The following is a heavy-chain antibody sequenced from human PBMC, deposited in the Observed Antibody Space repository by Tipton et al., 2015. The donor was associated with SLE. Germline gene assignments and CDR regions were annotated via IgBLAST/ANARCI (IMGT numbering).Heavy chain of an antibody. CDR1: GFTFSDYY. J-gene: IGHJ3*02. D-gene: IGHD1-26*01. Sequence: LSLTCAASGFTFSDYYMSWIRQAPGKGLEWVSYISSSSSYTNYADSVKGRFTISRDNAKNSLYLQMNSLRAEDTAVYYCARDRASGRGVKEAFDIWGQGTMVTVPS. CDR2: ISSSSSYT. V-gene: IGHV3-11*05. CDR3: ARDRASGRGVKEAFDI.